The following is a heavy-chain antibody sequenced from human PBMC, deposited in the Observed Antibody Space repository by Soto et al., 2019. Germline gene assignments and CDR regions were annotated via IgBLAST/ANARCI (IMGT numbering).Heavy chain of an antibody. CDR2: IYYSGST. V-gene: IGHV4-31*03. CDR1: GGSISSGGYY. J-gene: IGHJ3*02. D-gene: IGHD3-16*02. Sequence: SETLSLTCTVSGGSISSGGYYWSWIRQHPGKGLEWIGYIYYSGSTYYNPSLKSRVTISVDTSKNQFSLKLSSVTAADTAVYYCARDMITFGGVIVTHTDAFDIWGQGTMVTVSS. CDR3: ARDMITFGGVIVTHTDAFDI.